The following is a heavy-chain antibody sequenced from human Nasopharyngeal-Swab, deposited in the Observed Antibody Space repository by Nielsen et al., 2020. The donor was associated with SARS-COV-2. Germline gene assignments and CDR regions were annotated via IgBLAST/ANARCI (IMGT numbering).Heavy chain of an antibody. V-gene: IGHV4-4*02. D-gene: IGHD4-17*01. Sequence: GSLRLSCAVSGGSISSSNWWSWVRQPPGKGLEWIGEIYHSGSTNYNPSLKSRVTISVDRSKNQFSLKLSSVTAADTAVYYCASLRSAPGDDAFDIWGQGTMVTVSS. J-gene: IGHJ3*02. CDR2: IYHSGST. CDR1: GGSISSSNW. CDR3: ASLRSAPGDDAFDI.